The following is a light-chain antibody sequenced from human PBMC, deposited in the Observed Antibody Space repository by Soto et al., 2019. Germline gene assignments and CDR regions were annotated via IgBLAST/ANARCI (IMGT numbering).Light chain of an antibody. CDR3: QQFRSSPIT. CDR1: QTVSSSY. J-gene: IGKJ5*01. V-gene: IGKV3-20*01. Sequence: TQAPGRWSRSQGERATLPCRTSQTVSSSYFAWYQQRPGQAPRLLFSDASTRATGIPDRFSCSGSGRDFTLTITRLQTEDSALYDCQQFRSSPITFGPGTKLDIK. CDR2: DAS.